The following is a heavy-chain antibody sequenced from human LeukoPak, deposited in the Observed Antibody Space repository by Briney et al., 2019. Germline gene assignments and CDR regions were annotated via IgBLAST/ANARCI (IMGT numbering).Heavy chain of an antibody. J-gene: IGHJ3*02. CDR3: ARERADALDI. CDR2: IDTSSSTI. CDR1: GFTFSSYN. V-gene: IGHV3-48*04. Sequence: GGSLRLSCAASGFTFSSYNMNWVRQAPGKGLEWVSFIDTSSSTIYYADSVKGRFTISRDNAKNSLYLQMNSLRAEDTAVYYCARERADALDIWGPGTMVTVSS.